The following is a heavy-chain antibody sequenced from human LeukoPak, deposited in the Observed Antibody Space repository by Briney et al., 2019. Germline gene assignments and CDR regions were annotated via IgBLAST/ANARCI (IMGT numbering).Heavy chain of an antibody. D-gene: IGHD6-13*01. Sequence: ASVKVSCKASGYTFTGYYMHWVRQAPGQGLEWMGRINPNSGGTNYAQKFQGRVTMTRDTSISTAYMELSRLRSDDTAVYYCARGRDSSSWRFDPWGQGTLVTVSS. CDR2: INPNSGGT. CDR3: ARGRDSSSWRFDP. V-gene: IGHV1-2*06. J-gene: IGHJ5*02. CDR1: GYTFTGYY.